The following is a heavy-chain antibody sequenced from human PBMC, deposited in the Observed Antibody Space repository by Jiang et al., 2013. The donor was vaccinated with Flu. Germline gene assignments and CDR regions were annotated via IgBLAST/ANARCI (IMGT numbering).Heavy chain of an antibody. Sequence: SGAEVKKPGSSVKVSCKASGGTFSSYAISWVRQAPGQGLEWMGGIIPILGIANYAQKFQGRVTITADKSTSTAYMELSSLRSEDTAVYYCARDDYSSSSFDYYYGMDVWAKGPRSPSP. D-gene: IGHD6-6*01. J-gene: IGHJ6*02. CDR2: IIPILGIA. V-gene: IGHV1-69*04. CDR3: ARDDYSSSSFDYYYGMDV. CDR1: GGTFSSYA.